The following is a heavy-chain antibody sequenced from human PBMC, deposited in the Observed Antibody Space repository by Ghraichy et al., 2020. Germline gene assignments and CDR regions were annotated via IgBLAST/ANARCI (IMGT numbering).Heavy chain of an antibody. CDR1: GFTFSSYS. CDR2: ISSSSSTI. D-gene: IGHD6-19*01. CDR3: CQTPVAGNDAFDI. V-gene: IGHV3-48*02. J-gene: IGHJ3*02. Sequence: GGSLRLSCAASGFTFSSYSMNWVRQAPGKGLEWVSYISSSSSTIYYADSVKGRFTISRDNAKNSLYLQMNSLRDEDTAVYYCCQTPVAGNDAFDIWGQGTMVTVSS.